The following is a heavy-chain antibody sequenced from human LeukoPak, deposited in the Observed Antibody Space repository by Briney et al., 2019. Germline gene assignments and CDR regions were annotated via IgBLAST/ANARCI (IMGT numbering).Heavy chain of an antibody. CDR1: GYTFTGYY. CDR2: INPNSGGT. J-gene: IGHJ4*02. D-gene: IGHD3-10*01. V-gene: IGHV1-2*02. Sequence: ASVKVSCKASGYTFTGYYMHWVRQAPGQGLEWMGWINPNSGGTNYAQKFQGRVTMTRDTSISTAYMELSRLRSDDTAVYYCARDENYYGSGSHYWGQGTLVTVSS. CDR3: ARDENYYGSGSHY.